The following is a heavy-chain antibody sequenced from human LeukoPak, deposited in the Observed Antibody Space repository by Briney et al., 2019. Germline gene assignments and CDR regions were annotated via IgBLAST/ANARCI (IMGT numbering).Heavy chain of an antibody. CDR3: ARDPRVAVEEWAFDI. CDR2: ISAYNGNT. J-gene: IGHJ3*02. V-gene: IGHV1-18*01. D-gene: IGHD6-19*01. CDR1: GYTFTSYG. Sequence: ASVKVSCKASGYTFTSYGISWVRQAPGQGLEWIGWISAYNGNTNYAQKLQGRVTMTTDTSTSAAYMELRSLRSDDTAVYYCARDPRVAVEEWAFDIWGQGTMVTVSS.